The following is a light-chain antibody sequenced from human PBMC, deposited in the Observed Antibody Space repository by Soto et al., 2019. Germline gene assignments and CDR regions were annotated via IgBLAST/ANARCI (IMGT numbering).Light chain of an antibody. CDR1: SSDVGGYNY. Sequence: QSALTQPDSVSGSPGQSITISCTGTSSDVGGYNYVSWYQQHPGKAPKLMIYDVSNRPSGVSNRFSGSKSGNTASLTISGLQAEDEADYYCSSYTSSSTLEGVFGTGTKVTVL. V-gene: IGLV2-14*01. CDR3: SSYTSSSTLEGV. J-gene: IGLJ1*01. CDR2: DVS.